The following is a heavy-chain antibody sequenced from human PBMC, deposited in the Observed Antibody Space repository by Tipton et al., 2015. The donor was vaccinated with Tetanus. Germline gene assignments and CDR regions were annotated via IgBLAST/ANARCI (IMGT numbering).Heavy chain of an antibody. J-gene: IGHJ4*02. CDR2: ISGSGGST. CDR3: AKKYCSGGSCYSIDY. CDR1: GFTFSNYA. D-gene: IGHD2-15*01. Sequence: SLRLSCAASGFTFSNYAMNWVRQSPLRGLEWVSGISGSGGSTYYAYSVKGRFTISRDNSKNTLYLQMNSLRAEDTAVYYCAKKYCSGGSCYSIDYWGQGTLVTVSS. V-gene: IGHV3-23*01.